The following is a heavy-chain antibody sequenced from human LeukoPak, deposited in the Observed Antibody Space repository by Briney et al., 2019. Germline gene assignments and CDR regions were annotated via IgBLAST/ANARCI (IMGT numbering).Heavy chain of an antibody. J-gene: IGHJ6*03. D-gene: IGHD1/OR15-1a*01. CDR3: ARGDFITGRTSYMDV. Sequence: SETLSLTCTVSGGSMRGGSYYWLWFRQPPGKGLEWNGYIYQSGTTFYNPSLRRRLTISIDPSKDQFSLKVISLTAADTAVYYCARGDFITGRTSYMDVWGKGATVTVSS. CDR1: GGSMRGGSYY. V-gene: IGHV4-30-2*01. CDR2: IYQSGTT.